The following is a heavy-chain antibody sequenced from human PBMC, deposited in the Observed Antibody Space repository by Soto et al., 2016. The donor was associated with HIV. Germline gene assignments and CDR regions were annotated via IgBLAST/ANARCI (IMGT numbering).Heavy chain of an antibody. CDR2: IKSKTDGGTT. V-gene: IGHV3-15*01. CDR3: STVVAWSLFDY. J-gene: IGHJ4*02. CDR1: GFTFSDVW. D-gene: IGHD5-12*01. Sequence: EVQLVESGGGLVKPGGSLRLSCAASGFTFSDVWMSWVRQAPGKGLEWVGRIKSKTDGGTTDYAAPVKGRFTISRDDSKNTLYLQMNSLKTEDTAVYYCSTVVAWSLFDYWGQGTLVTVSS.